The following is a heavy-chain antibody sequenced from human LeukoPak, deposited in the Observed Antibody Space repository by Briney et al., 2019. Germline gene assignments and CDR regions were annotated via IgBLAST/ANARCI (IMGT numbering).Heavy chain of an antibody. CDR2: INLYSGGT. J-gene: IGHJ4*02. Sequence: ASVKVSCKASGYTFTSYYMHWVRQAPGQGLEWMGWINLYSGGTHYAQKFQGRVTMTMDTSINAAYMELSRLGSDDTAVYYCARVAGGDWYYFDFWGQGSLVTVSS. V-gene: IGHV1-2*02. CDR1: GYTFTSYY. D-gene: IGHD2-21*02. CDR3: ARVAGGDWYYFDF.